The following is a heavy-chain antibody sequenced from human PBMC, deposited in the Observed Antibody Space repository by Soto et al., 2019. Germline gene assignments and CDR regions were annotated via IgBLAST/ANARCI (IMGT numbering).Heavy chain of an antibody. V-gene: IGHV1-18*01. CDR2: ISAYNRNT. J-gene: IGHJ4*02. CDR3: ARVIAAAADFDY. CDR1: GYTFTSYG. Sequence: ASVKVSCTASGYTFTSYGISWVRQAPGQGLEWMGWISAYNRNTNYAQKLQGRVTMTTDTSTSTAYMELRSLRSDDTAVYYCARVIAAAADFDYWGQGTLVTVSS. D-gene: IGHD6-13*01.